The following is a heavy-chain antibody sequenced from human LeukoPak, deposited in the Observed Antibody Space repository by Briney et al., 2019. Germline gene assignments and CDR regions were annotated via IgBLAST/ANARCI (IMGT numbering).Heavy chain of an antibody. J-gene: IGHJ3*02. V-gene: IGHV3-33*01. CDR2: IWYDGTNK. D-gene: IGHD3-16*02. CDR1: GFTFSSHA. CDR3: ARNDYVWGSYRSEESAFDI. Sequence: GGSLRLSCAASGFTFSSHAMHWVRQAPGKGLEWVALIWYDGTNKYYGDSVKGRFTISRDNSKNTLYLQMNSLRAEDTAVYYCARNDYVWGSYRSEESAFDIWGQGTMVTVSS.